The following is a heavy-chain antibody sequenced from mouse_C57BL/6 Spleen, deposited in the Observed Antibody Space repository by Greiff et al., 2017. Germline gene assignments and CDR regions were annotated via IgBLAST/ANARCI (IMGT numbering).Heavy chain of an antibody. D-gene: IGHD1-1*02. V-gene: IGHV1-50*01. CDR1: GYTFTSYW. CDR2: IDPSDSYT. J-gene: IGHJ2*01. Sequence: QVQLQQPGAELVKPGASVKLSCKASGYTFTSYWMQWVKQRPGQGLEWIGEIDPSDSYTNYNQKFKGKATLTVDTSSSTAYMRLSSLTSEDSAVYCCARGGKRSFDYWGQGTTLTVSS. CDR3: ARGGKRSFDY.